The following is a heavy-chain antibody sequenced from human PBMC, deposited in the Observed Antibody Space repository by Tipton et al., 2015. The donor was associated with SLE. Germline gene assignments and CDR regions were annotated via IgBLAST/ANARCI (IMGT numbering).Heavy chain of an antibody. Sequence: TLSLTCTVSGGSISSHYWSWIRQPSGKGLEWIGYIYYSGWTNYNPSLKSRVTIPVDTYKNQFSLQLSSVTAADTAVYYCARGIDHGDFPDVDYWGQGTLVTVSS. CDR3: ARGIDHGDFPDVDY. D-gene: IGHD7-27*01. CDR1: GGSISSHY. V-gene: IGHV4-59*08. J-gene: IGHJ4*02. CDR2: IYYSGWT.